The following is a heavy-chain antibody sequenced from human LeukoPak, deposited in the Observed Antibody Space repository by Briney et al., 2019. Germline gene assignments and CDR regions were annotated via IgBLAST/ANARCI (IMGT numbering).Heavy chain of an antibody. CDR3: AKDASGWTQYFDY. CDR2: IRYDGSNK. J-gene: IGHJ4*02. CDR1: GFTFSSYG. D-gene: IGHD2-15*01. Sequence: GGSLRLSCAASGFTFSSYGMHWLRQAPGKGLVWVAFIRYDGSNKYYADSVKGRFTISRDNSKNTLYLQMNSLRAEDTAVYYCAKDASGWTQYFDYWGQGTLVTVSS. V-gene: IGHV3-30*02.